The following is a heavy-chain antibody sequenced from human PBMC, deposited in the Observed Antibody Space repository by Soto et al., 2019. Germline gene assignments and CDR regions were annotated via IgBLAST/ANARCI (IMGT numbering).Heavy chain of an antibody. CDR1: GFTVSSNY. D-gene: IGHD3-9*01. CDR3: ARVRYFDWLSLDY. Sequence: EVQLVESGGGLVQPGGSLRLSCAASGFTVSSNYMSWVRQAPGKGLEWVSVIYSGGSTYYADSVKGRFTISRHNSKNTLYLQMNCLRAEDTGVYYCARVRYFDWLSLDYWGQGTLVTVSS. J-gene: IGHJ4*02. CDR2: IYSGGST. V-gene: IGHV3-53*04.